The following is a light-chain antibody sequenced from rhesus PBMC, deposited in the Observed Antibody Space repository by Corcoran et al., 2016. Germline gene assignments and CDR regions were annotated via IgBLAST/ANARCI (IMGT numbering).Light chain of an antibody. CDR2: DAS. Sequence: TVVTQSPATLSLSPGERATLSCRASQSVGSNLAWYQQKPGRAPKLLIYDASSRATGITDRFSGSGSGTEFTLTISSLEPEDVGVYYCQQYNNWYSFGQGTKVEIK. V-gene: IGKV3-42*02. CDR3: QQYNNWYS. J-gene: IGKJ2*01. CDR1: QSVGSN.